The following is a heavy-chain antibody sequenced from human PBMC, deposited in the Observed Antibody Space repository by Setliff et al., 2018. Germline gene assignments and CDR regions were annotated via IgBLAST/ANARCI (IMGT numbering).Heavy chain of an antibody. V-gene: IGHV1-46*01. J-gene: IGHJ4*02. CDR3: AREGMGHLYRYSSSWYLSY. D-gene: IGHD6-13*01. CDR2: INPSGGST. Sequence: ASVKVSCKTSGYPFTNYGISWVRQAPGQGLEWMGIINPSGGSTSYAQKFQGRVTMTRNTSISTAYMELSSLRSDDTAVYYCAREGMGHLYRYSSSWYLSYWGQGTLVTVSS. CDR1: GYPFTNYG.